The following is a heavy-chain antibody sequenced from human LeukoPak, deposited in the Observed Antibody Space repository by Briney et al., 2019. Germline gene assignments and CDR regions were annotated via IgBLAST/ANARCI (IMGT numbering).Heavy chain of an antibody. CDR3: TKHADYDILTGYSDY. Sequence: AGGSLRLSCAASGFTFSTYWMHWVRQAPGKGLVWVSRINSDGSRTNYADSVKGRFTISRDSAKNTLYLQMNSLRAEDTAAYYCTKHADYDILTGYSDYWGQGTLVTVSS. CDR1: GFTFSTYW. J-gene: IGHJ4*02. D-gene: IGHD3-9*01. V-gene: IGHV3-74*01. CDR2: INSDGSRT.